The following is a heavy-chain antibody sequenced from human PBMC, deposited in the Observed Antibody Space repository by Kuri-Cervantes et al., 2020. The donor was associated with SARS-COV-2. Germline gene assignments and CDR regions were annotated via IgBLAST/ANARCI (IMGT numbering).Heavy chain of an antibody. D-gene: IGHD3-10*01. CDR1: GGTFSSYA. CDR2: IIPILGTP. J-gene: IGHJ5*02. V-gene: IGHV1-69*13. Sequence: SVKVSCKASGGTFSSYAVSWVRQAPGQGLEWMGGIIPILGTPNYAQKFQGRVTITADESTSTAFMELSSLRSDDTAVYYCARALGSGYNWFDPWGQGTLVTVSS. CDR3: ARALGSGYNWFDP.